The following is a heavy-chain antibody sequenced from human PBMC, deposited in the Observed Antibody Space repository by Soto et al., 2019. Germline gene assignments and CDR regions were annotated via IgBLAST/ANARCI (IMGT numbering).Heavy chain of an antibody. D-gene: IGHD5-12*01. V-gene: IGHV1-69*13. CDR2: IIPIFGTA. Sequence: ASVKVSCKASGGTFSSYAISWVRQAPGQGLEWMGGIIPIFGTANYAQKFQGRVTITADESTSTAYMELSSLRSEDTAVYYCAREFGRDGYLTPGYWGQGTLVTVSS. CDR1: GGTFSSYA. CDR3: AREFGRDGYLTPGY. J-gene: IGHJ4*02.